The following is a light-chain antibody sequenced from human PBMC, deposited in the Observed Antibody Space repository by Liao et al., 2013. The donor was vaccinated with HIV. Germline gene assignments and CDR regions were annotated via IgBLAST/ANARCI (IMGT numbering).Light chain of an antibody. CDR1: NIGTRS. CDR2: DNS. V-gene: IGLV3-21*04. J-gene: IGLJ3*02. Sequence: SYELTQPPSASVAPGKTASITCGAHNIGTRSVHWYQQKPGQAPILLIYDNSGRPSGIPERFSGSNSGSTATLTVGRVEAGDEADYYCQVWDGGSAHWVFGGGTRLTVL. CDR3: QVWDGGSAHWV.